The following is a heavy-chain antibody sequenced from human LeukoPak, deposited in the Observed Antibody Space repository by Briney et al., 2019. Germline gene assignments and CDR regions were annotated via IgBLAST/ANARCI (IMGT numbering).Heavy chain of an antibody. Sequence: EGSLRLSCAASGFTFSDYAMTWVRQAPGKGLEWVSTINSGGAINYADSVKGRFTISRDNPKNTLYLQMNSLRAEDTAVYYCAKRGSYSSSFTSTFDYWGQGTLVTVSS. J-gene: IGHJ4*02. CDR1: GFTFSDYA. V-gene: IGHV3-23*01. D-gene: IGHD6-6*01. CDR3: AKRGSYSSSFTSTFDY. CDR2: INSGGAI.